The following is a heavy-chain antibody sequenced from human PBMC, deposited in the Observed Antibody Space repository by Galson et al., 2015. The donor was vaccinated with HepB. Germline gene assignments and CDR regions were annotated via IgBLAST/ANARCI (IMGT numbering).Heavy chain of an antibody. CDR2: ISYDEIDK. CDR3: AKDRAWNDRHFDY. J-gene: IGHJ4*02. V-gene: IGHV3-30*18. Sequence: LRLSCAASGFIFSSYGMHWVRQTPDKGLEWVAVISYDEIDKYYADSVKGRFTISRDNSKNTLYLQMNSLRPEDTAVYYCAKDRAWNDRHFDYWGQGTLVTVSS. CDR1: GFIFSSYG. D-gene: IGHD1-1*01.